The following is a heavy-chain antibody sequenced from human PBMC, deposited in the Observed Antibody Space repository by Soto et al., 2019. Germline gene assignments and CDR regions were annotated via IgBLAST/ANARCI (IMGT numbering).Heavy chain of an antibody. Sequence: SETLSLTCAVSGGSISSTNWWSWVRQPPGKGLEWIGEIYHSGSTNYNPSLKSRVTISVDQSKNQFSLKLNSVTAADTAVYYCACLGGYYQAFDKWCQGALVTVSS. V-gene: IGHV4-4*02. J-gene: IGHJ4*01. CDR2: IYHSGST. D-gene: IGHD2-21*02. CDR1: GGSISSTNW. CDR3: ACLGGYYQAFDK.